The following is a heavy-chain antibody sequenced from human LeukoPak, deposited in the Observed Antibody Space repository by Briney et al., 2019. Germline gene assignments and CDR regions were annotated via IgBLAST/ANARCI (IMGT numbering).Heavy chain of an antibody. Sequence: ASVKVSCKASGYTFTSYGLSWVRQAPGQGPEWMGWISAYNGNTNYAQKLKGRVTMSTDTSTSTAYMELRSLRPDDTAVYYCARSIPYCSSTSCYGGFFDHWGQGTLVTVSS. CDR1: GYTFTSYG. J-gene: IGHJ4*02. CDR3: ARSIPYCSSTSCYGGFFDH. CDR2: ISAYNGNT. V-gene: IGHV1-18*01. D-gene: IGHD2-2*01.